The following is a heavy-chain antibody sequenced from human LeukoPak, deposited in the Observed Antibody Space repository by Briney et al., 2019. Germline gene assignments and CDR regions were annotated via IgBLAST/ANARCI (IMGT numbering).Heavy chain of an antibody. CDR2: TNHSGST. V-gene: IGHV4-34*01. CDR1: GGSFSGYY. J-gene: IGHJ6*02. CDR3: ARVGSSGYYRYYYYGMDV. Sequence: SETLSLTCAVYGGSFSGYYWSWIRQPPGKGLEWIGETNHSGSTNYSPSLKSRVTISVDTSKNQFSLQLSSVTAADTAVYYCARVGSSGYYRYYYYGMDVWGQGTTVTVSS. D-gene: IGHD3-22*01.